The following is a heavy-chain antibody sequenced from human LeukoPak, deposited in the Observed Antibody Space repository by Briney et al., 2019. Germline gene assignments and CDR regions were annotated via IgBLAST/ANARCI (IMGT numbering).Heavy chain of an antibody. Sequence: SETLSLTCAVYGGSFSGYYWSWIRQPPGKGLEWIGYIYYSGSTNYNPSLKSRVTISVDTSKNQFSLKLSSVTAADTAVYYCARGKSYYDSSGYYSGPFDYWGQGTLVTVSS. CDR1: GGSFSGYY. J-gene: IGHJ4*02. D-gene: IGHD3-22*01. CDR2: IYYSGST. V-gene: IGHV4-59*01. CDR3: ARGKSYYDSSGYYSGPFDY.